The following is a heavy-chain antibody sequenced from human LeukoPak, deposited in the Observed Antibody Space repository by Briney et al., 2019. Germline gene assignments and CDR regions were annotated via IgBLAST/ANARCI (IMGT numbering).Heavy chain of an antibody. CDR1: GGSISSSSYY. D-gene: IGHD3-9*01. CDR3: ARDVTYYDILTGYYRDAIDI. V-gene: IGHV4-39*02. J-gene: IGHJ3*02. Sequence: SGTLSLTCTVSGGSISSSSYYWGWIRQPPGKGLEWIGSIYYSGSTYYNPSLKSRVTISVDTSKNQFSLKLSSVTAADTAVYYCARDVTYYDILTGYYRDAIDIWGQGTMVTVSS. CDR2: IYYSGST.